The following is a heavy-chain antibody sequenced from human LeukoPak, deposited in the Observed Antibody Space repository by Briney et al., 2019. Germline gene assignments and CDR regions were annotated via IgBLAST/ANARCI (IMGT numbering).Heavy chain of an antibody. Sequence: GGSLRLSCAASGFIVSGHYMSWVRQAPGEGLEWVSLIYTSGTTTYADSVKGRFTISRDPSENTVYLQMNRLRVEDTAVYYCARDKPGFLEGDMDVWGIGTTVTVSS. CDR1: GFIVSGHY. V-gene: IGHV3-53*01. CDR2: IYTSGTT. J-gene: IGHJ6*03. CDR3: ARDKPGFLEGDMDV. D-gene: IGHD3-3*01.